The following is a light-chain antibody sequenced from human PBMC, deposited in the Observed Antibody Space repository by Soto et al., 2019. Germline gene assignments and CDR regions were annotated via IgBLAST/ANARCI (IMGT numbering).Light chain of an antibody. Sequence: SSELTQSPSVSVAPGQTATITCGGNNIGSKSVNWYQQKAGQAPVLVMSYDSDRPSGIPERCSGSNSGNTATLTLSRVESGDEADYYCQVWDATNDHHVFGSGTKLTVL. J-gene: IGLJ1*01. CDR1: NIGSKS. V-gene: IGLV3-21*01. CDR2: YDS. CDR3: QVWDATNDHHV.